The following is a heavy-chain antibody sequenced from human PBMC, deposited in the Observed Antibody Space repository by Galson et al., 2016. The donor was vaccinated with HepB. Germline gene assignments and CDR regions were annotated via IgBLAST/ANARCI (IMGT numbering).Heavy chain of an antibody. CDR2: ISANSDST. J-gene: IGHJ6*02. D-gene: IGHD3-10*01. CDR3: ARERAETVAQGVIRVHRIHYYYGMDV. Sequence: SLRLSCAASGFYFSDYSMNWVRQAPGKGLEWLSYISANSDSTYYADSVKGRFTISRDNAKNSLYLQMNSLRDEDTAVYYCARERAETVAQGVIRVHRIHYYYGMDVWGQETTVTASS. CDR1: GFYFSDYS. V-gene: IGHV3-48*02.